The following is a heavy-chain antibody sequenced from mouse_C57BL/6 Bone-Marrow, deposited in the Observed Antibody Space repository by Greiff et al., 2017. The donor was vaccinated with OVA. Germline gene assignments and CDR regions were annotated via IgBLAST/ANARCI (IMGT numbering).Heavy chain of an antibody. D-gene: IGHD1-1*01. CDR2: ISPRSGNT. Sequence: QVQLQQSGAELARPGASVKLSCKASGYTFTSYGISWVKQRTGQGLEWIGEISPRSGNTYYNEKLKGKATLTAYKSSSTSYIELRCLNSEYSAVYFCARYYYGSSLDYWGQGTTLTVSS. CDR3: ARYYYGSSLDY. V-gene: IGHV1-81*01. CDR1: GYTFTSYG. J-gene: IGHJ2*01.